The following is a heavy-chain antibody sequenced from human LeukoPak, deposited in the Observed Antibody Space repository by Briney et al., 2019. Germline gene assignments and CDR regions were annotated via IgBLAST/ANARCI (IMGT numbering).Heavy chain of an antibody. CDR1: GGSISSSSYY. D-gene: IGHD3-22*01. CDR2: IYYSGST. V-gene: IGHV4-39*01. J-gene: IGHJ4*02. Sequence: SETLSLTCTVSGGSISSSSYYWGWIRQPPGKGLEWIGSIYYSGSTYYNPSLKSRVTISVDTSTNQFSLKLSSVTAADTAVYYCARTSRLYDSSGWGYWGQGTLVTVSS. CDR3: ARTSRLYDSSGWGY.